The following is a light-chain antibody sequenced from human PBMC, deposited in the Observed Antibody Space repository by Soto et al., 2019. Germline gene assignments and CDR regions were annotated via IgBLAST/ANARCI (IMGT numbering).Light chain of an antibody. J-gene: IGKJ3*01. CDR1: QSISND. V-gene: IGKV3-15*01. CDR2: VAS. CDR3: QQHNSWPFT. Sequence: EIVMTQSPATLSVSPGERATLSCRASQSISNDLAWYQQKPGQAPRLLIYVASARATGIPARFSGSGSGTEFTLTISSLQSEDFAVYYCQQHNSWPFTFGPGTKVDIK.